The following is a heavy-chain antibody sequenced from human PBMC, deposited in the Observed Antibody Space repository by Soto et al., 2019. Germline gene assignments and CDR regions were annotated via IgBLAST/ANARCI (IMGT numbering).Heavy chain of an antibody. V-gene: IGHV3-20*01. Sequence: GGSLRLSCAASGLTFGDYDMSWVRQAPGKGLEWVSGISWNGVRTTYADSVKGRFTISRDNSKNSLNLQIHSLGAEDTALYHCVTCKGGVFDYWGQGTLVTVSS. D-gene: IGHD1-26*01. J-gene: IGHJ4*02. CDR3: VTCKGGVFDY. CDR2: ISWNGVRT. CDR1: GLTFGDYD.